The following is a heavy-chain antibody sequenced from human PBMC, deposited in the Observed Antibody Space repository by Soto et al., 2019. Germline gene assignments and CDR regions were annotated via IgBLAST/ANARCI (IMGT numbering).Heavy chain of an antibody. V-gene: IGHV4-30-4*01. Sequence: SSETLSLTCTVSGGSISSGDYYWSWIRQPPGKGLEWIGYIYYSGSTYYNPSLKSRVTISVDTSKNQFSLKLSSVTAADTAVYYCARDSRGRIYGGNSGFYYYGMDGWGQGTTVTVYS. CDR2: IYYSGST. CDR3: ARDSRGRIYGGNSGFYYYGMDG. J-gene: IGHJ6*02. CDR1: GGSISSGDYY. D-gene: IGHD4-17*01.